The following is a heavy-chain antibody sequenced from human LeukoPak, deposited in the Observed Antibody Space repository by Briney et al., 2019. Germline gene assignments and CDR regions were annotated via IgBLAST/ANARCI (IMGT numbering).Heavy chain of an antibody. CDR3: ARHRVVRGGITYYFDY. V-gene: IGHV4-39*01. J-gene: IGHJ4*02. CDR1: GGSISSSSYY. CDR2: IYYSGST. D-gene: IGHD3-10*01. Sequence: SETLSLTCTVSGGSISSSSYYWGWIRQPPGKGLEWIGSIYYSGSTYYNPSLKSRVTISVDTSKNQFSLKLSSVTAADTAVYYCARHRVVRGGITYYFDYWGQGTLVTVSS.